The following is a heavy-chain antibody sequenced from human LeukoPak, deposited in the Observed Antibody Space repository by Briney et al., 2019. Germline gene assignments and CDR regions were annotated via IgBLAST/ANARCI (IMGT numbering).Heavy chain of an antibody. Sequence: SVKVSCKASGGTFSSYAISWVRQAPGQGLEWMGGIIPIFGTANYAQKFQGRVTITADESTSTAYMELSSLRSEDTAVYYCARGPTTVHYYYYYMDVWGKGTTVTVSS. D-gene: IGHD4-11*01. V-gene: IGHV1-69*13. CDR3: ARGPTTVHYYYYYMDV. CDR2: IIPIFGTA. CDR1: GGTFSSYA. J-gene: IGHJ6*03.